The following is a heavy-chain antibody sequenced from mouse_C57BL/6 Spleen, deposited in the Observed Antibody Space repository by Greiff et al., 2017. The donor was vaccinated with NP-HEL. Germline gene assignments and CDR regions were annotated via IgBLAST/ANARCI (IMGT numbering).Heavy chain of an antibody. CDR1: GYTFTSYW. CDR2: INPSNGGT. Sequence: QVQLQQPGTELVKPGASVKLSCKASGYTFTSYWMHWVKQRPGQGLEWIGNINPSNGGTNYNEKFKSKATLTVDKSSSTAYMQLSSLTAEDSAVYYCAREGGYYGYDLGYWGQGTSVTVSS. V-gene: IGHV1-53*01. J-gene: IGHJ4*01. D-gene: IGHD2-2*01. CDR3: AREGGYYGYDLGY.